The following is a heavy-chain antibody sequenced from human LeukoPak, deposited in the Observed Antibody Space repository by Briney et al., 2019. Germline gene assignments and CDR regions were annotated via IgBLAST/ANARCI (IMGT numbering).Heavy chain of an antibody. CDR3: ARGPVITFGGVIVKKDYYYGMDV. D-gene: IGHD3-16*02. CDR1: GGTFSSYA. CDR2: IFPILGIA. V-gene: IGHV1-69*04. Sequence: ASVKVSCKASGGTFSSYAISWVRQAPGQGLEWMGRIFPILGIANYAQKFQGRVTITADKSTSTAYMEPSSLRSEDTAVYYCARGPVITFGGVIVKKDYYYGMDVWGQGTTVTVSS. J-gene: IGHJ6*02.